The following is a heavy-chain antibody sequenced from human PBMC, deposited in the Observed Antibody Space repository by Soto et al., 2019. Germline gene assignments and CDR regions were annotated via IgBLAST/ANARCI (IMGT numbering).Heavy chain of an antibody. Sequence: SETLSLTCSVSGGYISSGGNYWSWIRQHPGKGLEWIGFIYYTGHTKYNAALKSRASISADMSENQFSLTLTSVTAADTAVYYCAREDINESFFDYWGPGTLVPVSS. CDR3: AREDINESFFDY. J-gene: IGHJ4*02. D-gene: IGHD2-8*01. CDR1: GGYISSGGNY. V-gene: IGHV4-31*03. CDR2: IYYTGHT.